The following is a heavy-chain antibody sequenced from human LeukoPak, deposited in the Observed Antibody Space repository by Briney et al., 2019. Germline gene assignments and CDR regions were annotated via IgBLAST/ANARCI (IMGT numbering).Heavy chain of an antibody. D-gene: IGHD1-26*01. CDR1: GYTFNGYY. V-gene: IGHV1-2*02. Sequence: ASVKVSCKASGYTFNGYYMHWVRQAPGQGLEWMGWINPNSGGTNYAQNFRGRVTMTRDTSIHTAYMELSRLRSDDTAVYFCARSIVGGSPIDSWGQGTLVTVSS. CDR3: ARSIVGGSPIDS. J-gene: IGHJ4*02. CDR2: INPNSGGT.